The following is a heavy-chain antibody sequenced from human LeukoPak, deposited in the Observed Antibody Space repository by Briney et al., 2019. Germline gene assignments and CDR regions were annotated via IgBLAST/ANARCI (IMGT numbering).Heavy chain of an antibody. Sequence: GGSLILSCSASGVTFSSYAMSWFRQAPGEGLEWVSAISGSGGSTYYADSVKSGFTISRDNSKNTLYLQMNSLRAEDTAVYCCAPESWYWDYWGQGTLVTVSS. J-gene: IGHJ4*02. V-gene: IGHV3-23*01. CDR3: APESWYWDY. CDR1: GVTFSSYA. CDR2: ISGSGGST. D-gene: IGHD6-13*01.